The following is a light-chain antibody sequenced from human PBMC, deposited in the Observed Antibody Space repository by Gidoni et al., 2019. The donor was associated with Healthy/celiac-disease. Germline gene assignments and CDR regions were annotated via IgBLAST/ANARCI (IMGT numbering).Light chain of an antibody. J-gene: IGKJ1*01. V-gene: IGKV1-39*01. CDR2: AAS. Sequence: IQMTQSPSSLSASVGDRVTITCRASQSISSYLNWYQQKPGKAPKLLIYAASSLQSGVPSRFSGSGSGTDFTLTISSLQPEDFATYYCQQSYSTPRTFXQGTKVEIK. CDR3: QQSYSTPRT. CDR1: QSISSY.